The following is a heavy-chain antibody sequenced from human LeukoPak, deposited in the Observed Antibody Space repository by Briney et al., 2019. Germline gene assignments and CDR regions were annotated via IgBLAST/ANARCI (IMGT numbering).Heavy chain of an antibody. V-gene: IGHV1-69*13. Sequence: GASVKVSCKASGGTFSSYATSWVRQAPGQGLEWMGGIIPIFGTANYAQKFQGRVTITADESTSTAYMELSSLRSEDTAVYYCASSLDLMDNESTVTTTWYYGMDVWGQGTTVTVSS. CDR3: ASSLDLMDNESTVTTTWYYGMDV. D-gene: IGHD3-22*01. J-gene: IGHJ6*02. CDR2: IIPIFGTA. CDR1: GGTFSSYA.